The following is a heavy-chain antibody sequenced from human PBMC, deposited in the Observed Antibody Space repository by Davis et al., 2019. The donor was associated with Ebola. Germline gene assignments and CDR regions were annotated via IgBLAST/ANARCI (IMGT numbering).Heavy chain of an antibody. CDR1: GYTFTGYY. V-gene: IGHV1-8*03. J-gene: IGHJ6*03. CDR3: ARVSYDFWSGYSPYYYYYYMDV. D-gene: IGHD3-3*01. Sequence: ASVKVSCKASGYTFTGYYMHWVRQAPGQGLEWMGWMNPNSGNTGYAQKFQGRVTITRNTSISTAYMELSSLRSEDTAVYYCARVSYDFWSGYSPYYYYYYMDVWGKGTTVTVSS. CDR2: MNPNSGNT.